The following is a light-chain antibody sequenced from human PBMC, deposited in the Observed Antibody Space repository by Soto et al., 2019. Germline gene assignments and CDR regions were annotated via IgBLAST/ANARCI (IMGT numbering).Light chain of an antibody. J-gene: IGLJ1*01. V-gene: IGLV2-11*01. Sequence: QSALTQPRSVSGSPGQSVTISCTGTSSDVGGYNYVSWYQQHPGKAPKLMIYDVSKRPSGVPDRFSGSKSGNTASLTISGLQAEDEADYYCGSYAGSYTFPYVFGTGTKVTVL. CDR3: GSYAGSYTFPYV. CDR1: SSDVGGYNY. CDR2: DVS.